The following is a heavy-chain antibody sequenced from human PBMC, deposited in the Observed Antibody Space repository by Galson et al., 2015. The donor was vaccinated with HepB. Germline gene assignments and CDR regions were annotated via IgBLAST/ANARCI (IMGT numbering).Heavy chain of an antibody. D-gene: IGHD5-18*01. J-gene: IGHJ4*02. Sequence: SLRLSCAASGFTFSDYYMSWVRQAPGKGLEWVGRIKSKTDGGTTDYAAPVKGRFTISRDDSKNTLYLQMNSLKTEDTAVYYCTTRSGNVSTATFDYWGQGTLVTVSS. CDR3: TTRSGNVSTATFDY. V-gene: IGHV3-15*01. CDR2: IKSKTDGGTT. CDR1: GFTFSDYY.